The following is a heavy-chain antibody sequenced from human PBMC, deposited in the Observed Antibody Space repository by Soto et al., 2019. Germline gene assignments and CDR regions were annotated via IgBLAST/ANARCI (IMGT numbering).Heavy chain of an antibody. Sequence: SVKVSCKASGYSFTDYHIHWVRQAPGQGLEWLGRINPKSGGTSTAQKFQGWVTMTTDTSISTASMELTRLTSDDTAIYYCAPGHSTHCSNGVCSFFYNHDMDVWGQGTTVTVSS. J-gene: IGHJ6*02. CDR3: APGHSTHCSNGVCSFFYNHDMDV. D-gene: IGHD2-8*01. CDR2: INPKSGGT. V-gene: IGHV1-2*04. CDR1: GYSFTDYH.